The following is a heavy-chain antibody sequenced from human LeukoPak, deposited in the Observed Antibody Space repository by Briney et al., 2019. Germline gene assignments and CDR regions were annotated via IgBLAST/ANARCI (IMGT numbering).Heavy chain of an antibody. D-gene: IGHD1-14*01. V-gene: IGHV3-30*18. Sequence: GGSLRLSCAASGFTFSSYGMHWVRQAPGKGLEWVAVISYDGSNKYYADSVKGRFTISRDNSKNTLYLQMNSLRAEDTAVYYCAKYPTTLTGSLYYYYYMDVWGKGTTVTVSS. J-gene: IGHJ6*03. CDR3: AKYPTTLTGSLYYYYYMDV. CDR1: GFTFSSYG. CDR2: ISYDGSNK.